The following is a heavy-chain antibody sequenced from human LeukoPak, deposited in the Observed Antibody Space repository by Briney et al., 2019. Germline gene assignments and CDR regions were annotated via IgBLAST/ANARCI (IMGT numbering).Heavy chain of an antibody. J-gene: IGHJ6*02. CDR1: GFTFSNNW. V-gene: IGHV3-74*01. Sequence: GGSLRLSCAASGFTFSNNWMHWVRQAPGKGLVWVSHINSDGSSTDYADSVKGRFTISRDNAKNTLYLQMNSLRAEDTAVYYCARVQQWLDGGYYYYGMDVWGQGTTVTVSS. CDR3: ARVQQWLDGGYYYYGMDV. CDR2: INSDGSST. D-gene: IGHD6-19*01.